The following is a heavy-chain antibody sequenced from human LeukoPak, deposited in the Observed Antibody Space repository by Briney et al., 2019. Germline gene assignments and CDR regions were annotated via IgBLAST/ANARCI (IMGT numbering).Heavy chain of an antibody. V-gene: IGHV3-30*02. Sequence: PGGSLRLSCAAYGMNWVRQAPGKGLEWVAFIRYDGSNKHYADSVKGRFTISRDNSKNTLYLQMNSLRAEDTAVYYCAKDHGSWSLDYWGQGTLVTVSS. D-gene: IGHD2-15*01. J-gene: IGHJ4*02. CDR2: IRYDGSNK. CDR1: G. CDR3: AKDHGSWSLDY.